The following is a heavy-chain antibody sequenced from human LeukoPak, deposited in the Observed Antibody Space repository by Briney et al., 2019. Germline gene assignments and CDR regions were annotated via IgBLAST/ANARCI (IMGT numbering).Heavy chain of an antibody. V-gene: IGHV4-61*02. CDR3: AREVGGPVRARPPTNWFDP. J-gene: IGHJ5*02. Sequence: SETLSLTCTVSGGSISSGSYYWSWIRQPAGKGLEWIGRIYTTGSTNYNPSLKSRVTISVDTSKNQFSLKLSSVTAADTAVYYCAREVGGPVRARPPTNWFDPWGQGTLVTVSS. CDR2: IYTTGST. CDR1: GGSISSGSYY. D-gene: IGHD1-26*01.